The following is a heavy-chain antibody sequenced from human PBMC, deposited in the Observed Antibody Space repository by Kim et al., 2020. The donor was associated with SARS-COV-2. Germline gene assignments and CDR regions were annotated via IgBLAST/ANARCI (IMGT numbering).Heavy chain of an antibody. CDR3: ASERLRHFDY. J-gene: IGHJ4*02. V-gene: IGHV4-39*01. CDR2: ST. D-gene: IGHD6-25*01. Sequence: STYYNTSLKSRVTISVDTSKNQFSLKLSSVTAADTAVYYCASERLRHFDYWGQGTLVTVSS.